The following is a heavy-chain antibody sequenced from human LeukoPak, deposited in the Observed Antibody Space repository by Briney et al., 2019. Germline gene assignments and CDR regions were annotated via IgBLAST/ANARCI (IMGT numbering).Heavy chain of an antibody. V-gene: IGHV3-23*01. CDR1: GFTFNTYA. D-gene: IGHD2-15*01. CDR3: AKIGSVVVPAAVGGHY. J-gene: IGHJ4*02. CDR2: INSAGDTT. Sequence: GGSLRLSCAASGFTFNTYAMSWVRQAPGKGLEWVSTINSAGDTTYYADSVKGRFTISRDNSKNTLFLQMSGLRVEDTAIYYCAKIGSVVVPAAVGGHYWGQGTLVAVSS.